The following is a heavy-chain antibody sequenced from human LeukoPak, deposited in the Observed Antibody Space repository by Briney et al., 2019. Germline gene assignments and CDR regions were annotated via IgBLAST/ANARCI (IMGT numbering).Heavy chain of an antibody. V-gene: IGHV4-59*12. Sequence: SETLSLTCTVSGGSISSYYWSWIRQPPGKGLEWIGYIYYSGSTNYNPSLKSRVTISVDSSKNQFSLKLSSVTAADTAVYYCARDSGSYFDYWGQGTLVTVSS. CDR1: GGSISSYY. CDR3: ARDSGSYFDY. CDR2: IYYSGST. D-gene: IGHD1-26*01. J-gene: IGHJ4*02.